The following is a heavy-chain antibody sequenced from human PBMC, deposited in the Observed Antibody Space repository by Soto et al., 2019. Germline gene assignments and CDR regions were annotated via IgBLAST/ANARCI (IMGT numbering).Heavy chain of an antibody. D-gene: IGHD3-10*01. Sequence: QVQLQESGPGLVKPSQTLSLTCTVSGGSISSGDYYWSWIRQPPGKGLEWIGYIYYSGSTYYNPSFKSRVTISVDTSKNQFSLKLSSVPAADTAVYYCARVGGFGATTIDYWGQGTLVTVSS. CDR1: GGSISSGDYY. V-gene: IGHV4-30-4*01. J-gene: IGHJ4*02. CDR3: ARVGGFGATTIDY. CDR2: IYYSGST.